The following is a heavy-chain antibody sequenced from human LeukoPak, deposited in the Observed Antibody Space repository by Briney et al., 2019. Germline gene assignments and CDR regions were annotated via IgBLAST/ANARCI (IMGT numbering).Heavy chain of an antibody. D-gene: IGHD5-24*01. J-gene: IGHJ2*01. V-gene: IGHV3-30-3*01. CDR2: ISYDGNNK. CDR1: GFTFSSYD. CDR3: ARDGYNEEDWFFDL. Sequence: GGSLRLSCAASGFTFSSYDRHWVRQAPGKGLEWVAVISYDGNNKYYADSVKGRFTISRDNSKKTLYLQMNSLRAEDTAVYYCARDGYNEEDWFFDLWGRGILVTVSS.